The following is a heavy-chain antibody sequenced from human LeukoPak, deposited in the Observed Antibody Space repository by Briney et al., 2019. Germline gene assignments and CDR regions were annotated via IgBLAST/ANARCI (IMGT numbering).Heavy chain of an antibody. D-gene: IGHD1-1*01. Sequence: SETLSLTCAVHGGSFSGYYWSWIRQPPGKGLEWIGKINHSGSTNYNPSLKSRVTISVDTSKNQFSLKLSSVTAADTAVYYCASTYRGHKDYGMDVWGQGTTVTVSS. CDR2: INHSGST. V-gene: IGHV4-34*01. CDR1: GGSFSGYY. J-gene: IGHJ6*02. CDR3: ASTYRGHKDYGMDV.